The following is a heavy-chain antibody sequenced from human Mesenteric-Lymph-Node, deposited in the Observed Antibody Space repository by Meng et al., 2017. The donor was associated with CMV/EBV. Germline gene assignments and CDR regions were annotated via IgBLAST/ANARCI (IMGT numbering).Heavy chain of an antibody. CDR1: GFTVSSNY. J-gene: IGHJ4*02. CDR3: ARAVGRSSHPDY. Sequence: GGSLRLSCAASGFTVSSNYMTWVRQAPGKGLEWVSVIYAGSSTYQAGGSTFYADSVKGRFTISRDNSKNTLYLQMDSLRAEDTAVYFCARAVGRSSHPDYWGQGTLVTVSS. CDR2: IYAGSSTYQAGGST. D-gene: IGHD6-6*01. V-gene: IGHV3-66*02.